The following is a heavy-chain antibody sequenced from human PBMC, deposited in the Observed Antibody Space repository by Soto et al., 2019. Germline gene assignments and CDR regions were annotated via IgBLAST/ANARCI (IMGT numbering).Heavy chain of an antibody. J-gene: IGHJ4*02. CDR2: IGWNSINI. V-gene: IGHV3-9*01. CDR1: GFTFDDYA. CDR3: AKGTYSYGYGYFDS. Sequence: EVQLVESGGGLVQPGRSLRLSCVGFGFTFDDYAMHWVRQAPGKGLEWVSGIGWNSINIGYADSVKGRFTISRDNAKNSLYLQMDSVRADDTALYYCAKGTYSYGYGYFDSWGQGALVTVSS. D-gene: IGHD5-18*01.